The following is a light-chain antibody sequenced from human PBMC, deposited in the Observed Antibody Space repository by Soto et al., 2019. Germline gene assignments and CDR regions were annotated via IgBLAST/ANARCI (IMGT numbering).Light chain of an antibody. V-gene: IGKV3-20*01. J-gene: IGKJ2*01. CDR3: QQYASSYT. CDR1: QSVSSRY. CDR2: GAS. Sequence: EIVLTQSPGTLSLSPGERATLSCRASQSVSSRYIAWYQQKPGQPLRLLIYGASRRATGIPDRFSGSGSGTDFTLTISRLEPEDFAVYYCQQYASSYTFGQGTKLKIK.